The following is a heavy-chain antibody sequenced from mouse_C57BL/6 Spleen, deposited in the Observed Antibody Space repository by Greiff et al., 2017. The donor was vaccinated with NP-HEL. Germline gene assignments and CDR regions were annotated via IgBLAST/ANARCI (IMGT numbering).Heavy chain of an antibody. CDR2: IYPGDGDT. V-gene: IGHV1-82*01. CDR3: ARGGSSKGYFDV. D-gene: IGHD2-10*02. Sequence: QVHVKQSGPELVKPGASVKISCKASGYAFSSSWMNWVKQRPGKGLEWIGRIYPGDGDTNYNGKFKGKATLTADKSSSTAYMQLSSLTSEDSAVYFCARGGSSKGYFDVWGTGTTVTVSS. CDR1: GYAFSSSW. J-gene: IGHJ1*03.